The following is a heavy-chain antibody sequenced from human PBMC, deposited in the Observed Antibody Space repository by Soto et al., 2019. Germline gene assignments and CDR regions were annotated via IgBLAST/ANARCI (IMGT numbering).Heavy chain of an antibody. CDR3: ARGQSVVVAATGY. CDR2: ISSSSSYI. D-gene: IGHD2-15*01. CDR1: GLTFSSYS. Sequence: PGGSLRLSCAASGLTFSSYSMNWVRQAPGKGLEWVSSISSSSSYIYYADSVKGRFTISRDNAKNSLYLQMNSLRAEDTAVYYCARGQSVVVAATGYWGQGTLVTVSS. V-gene: IGHV3-21*01. J-gene: IGHJ4*02.